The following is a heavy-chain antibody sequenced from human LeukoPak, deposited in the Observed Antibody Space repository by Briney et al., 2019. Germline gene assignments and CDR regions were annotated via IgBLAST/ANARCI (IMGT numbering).Heavy chain of an antibody. CDR3: ARDPHRTLDY. J-gene: IGHJ4*02. V-gene: IGHV3-30*02. D-gene: IGHD2-2*01. CDR1: GFTFSSYG. Sequence: PRGSLRLSCAASGFTFSSYGMHWVRQAPGKGLEWVAFIRYDGSDKYYADSVKGRFTISRDNSKNTLYLQMNSLRAEDTAVYYCARDPHRTLDYWGQGTLVTVSS. CDR2: IRYDGSDK.